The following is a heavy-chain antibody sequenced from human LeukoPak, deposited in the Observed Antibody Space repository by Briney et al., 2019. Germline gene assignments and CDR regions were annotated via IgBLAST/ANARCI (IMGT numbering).Heavy chain of an antibody. J-gene: IGHJ3*02. V-gene: IGHV3-66*01. CDR1: GFSVSNNY. D-gene: IGHD6-13*01. CDR2: IYSGGST. Sequence: GGSLRLSCAASGFSVSNNYMSWVRQAPGKGLEWVSVIYSGGSTFYADSVKGRFTISRDNSKNTLYLQMNSLRAEDTAVYYCAKGAAAATGTHDAFDIWGQGTMVTVSS. CDR3: AKGAAAATGTHDAFDI.